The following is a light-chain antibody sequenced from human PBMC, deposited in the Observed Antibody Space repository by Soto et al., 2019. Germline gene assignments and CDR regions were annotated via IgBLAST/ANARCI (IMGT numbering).Light chain of an antibody. CDR1: NIGSKS. V-gene: IGLV3-21*02. CDR2: DDS. J-gene: IGLJ2*01. CDR3: QVWDSSSDHVV. Sequence: SYELTQPPSVSVAPGQTARITCGGNNIGSKSVHWYQQKPGQAPVLVVYDDSERPSGIPERFSDSNSGNTATLTISRVEAGDEADYYCQVWDSSSDHVVFGGGTKLTVL.